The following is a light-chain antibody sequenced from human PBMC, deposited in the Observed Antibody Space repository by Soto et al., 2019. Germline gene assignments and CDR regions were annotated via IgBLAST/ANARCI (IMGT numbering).Light chain of an antibody. CDR2: AAS. CDR3: QQLDSDPLT. Sequence: IQLTQSPSSLSASVGDRVTITCRASQGISSYLAWYQLKPGKAPKLLIYAASSLQSGVPSRFSRSGSVTDFALTSSSLQPEDFATYYCQQLDSDPLTFGGGTKVEIK. V-gene: IGKV1-9*01. J-gene: IGKJ4*01. CDR1: QGISSY.